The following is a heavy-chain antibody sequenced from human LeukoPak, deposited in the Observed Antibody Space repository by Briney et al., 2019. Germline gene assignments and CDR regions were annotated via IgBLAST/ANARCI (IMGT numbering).Heavy chain of an antibody. V-gene: IGHV3-30*02. J-gene: IGHJ4*02. D-gene: IGHD3-3*01. CDR2: IRYDGSNK. Sequence: PGGSLRLSCAASGFTFSSYGMHWVRQAPGKGLEWVAFIRYDGSNKYYADSVKGRFTISRDNSKNTLYLQMNSLRAEDTAVYYCAKAWDPDTIFGASYFDYWGQGTLVTVSS. CDR3: AKAWDPDTIFGASYFDY. CDR1: GFTFSSYG.